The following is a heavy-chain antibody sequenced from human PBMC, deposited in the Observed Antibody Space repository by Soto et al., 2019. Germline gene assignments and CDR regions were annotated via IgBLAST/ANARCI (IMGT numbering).Heavy chain of an antibody. Sequence: XETLSLTCTVSGCSISSYYWSWIRQPAGKGLDWIGRIYTSGSTNYNPSLKSRVTMSVDTSKNQFSLKLSSVTAADTAVYYCARDSNYYDSSGYYPGDYYYYGMDVWGQGTTVTVSS. V-gene: IGHV4-4*07. D-gene: IGHD3-22*01. J-gene: IGHJ6*02. CDR3: ARDSNYYDSSGYYPGDYYYYGMDV. CDR2: IYTSGST. CDR1: GCSISSYY.